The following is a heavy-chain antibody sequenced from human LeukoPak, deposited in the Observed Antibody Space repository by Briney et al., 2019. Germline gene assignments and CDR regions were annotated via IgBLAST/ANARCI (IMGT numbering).Heavy chain of an antibody. CDR3: ARVGSSTITHDY. D-gene: IGHD2-2*01. V-gene: IGHV4-4*07. CDR1: GGSISSYY. J-gene: IGHJ4*02. CDR2: TYTSGST. Sequence: SETLSLTCTVSGGSISSYYWSWIRQPAGKGLEWIGRTYTSGSTNYNPSLKSRVTMSVDTSKNQFSLKLTSVTAADTAVYYCARVGSSTITHDYWGQGTLATVSS.